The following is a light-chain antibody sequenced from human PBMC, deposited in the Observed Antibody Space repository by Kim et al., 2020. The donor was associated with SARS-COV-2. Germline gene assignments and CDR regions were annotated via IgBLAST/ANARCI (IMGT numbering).Light chain of an antibody. Sequence: QRVTISCTGSNSNIGAGYDVHWYQLLPGTAPKVLIYGNTNRPSGVPDRFSGSKSGTSASLAITGLQAEDEADYYCQSYDSSLSGSVFGGGTQLTVL. CDR3: QSYDSSLSGSV. V-gene: IGLV1-40*01. CDR1: NSNIGAGYD. CDR2: GNT. J-gene: IGLJ2*01.